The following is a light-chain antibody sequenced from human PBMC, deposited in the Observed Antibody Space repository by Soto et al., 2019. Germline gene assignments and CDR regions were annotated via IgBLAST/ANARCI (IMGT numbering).Light chain of an antibody. CDR3: QQLNSSPIT. V-gene: IGKV1-9*01. CDR2: AAS. J-gene: IGKJ5*01. Sequence: DIQLTQSPSFLSASVGDRVTITCRASQGISSYLAWYQQKPGKAPKLLIYAASTLQSGVPSRFSGSGSGTEFPLTISSLQPEDFATYYCQQLNSSPITFGQGTRLDI. CDR1: QGISSY.